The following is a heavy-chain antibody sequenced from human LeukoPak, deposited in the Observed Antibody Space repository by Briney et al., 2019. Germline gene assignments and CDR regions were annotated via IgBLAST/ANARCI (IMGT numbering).Heavy chain of an antibody. V-gene: IGHV3-7*01. CDR2: IRQDGSEK. CDR3: ARDGYSFGPDIDY. D-gene: IGHD5-18*01. J-gene: IGHJ4*02. Sequence: GGSLRLSCAASGFTFSSYAMSWVRQAPGKGLEWVANIRQDGSEKFYVDSVKGRFTISRDNAKNSLYLQMDSLRAEDTAVYYCARDGYSFGPDIDYWGQGTLVTVSS. CDR1: GFTFSSYA.